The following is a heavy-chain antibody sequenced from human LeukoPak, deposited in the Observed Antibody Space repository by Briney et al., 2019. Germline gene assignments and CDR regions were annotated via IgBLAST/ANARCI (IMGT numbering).Heavy chain of an antibody. Sequence: ASVKVSCKASGYTFTSYGISWVRQAPGQGLEWMGWINPNSGGTNYAQKFQGRVTMTRDTSISTAYMELSRLRSDDTAVYYCAPVLLGYCSGGSCYPDYWGQGTLVTGSS. CDR1: GYTFTSYG. D-gene: IGHD2-15*01. V-gene: IGHV1-2*02. CDR3: APVLLGYCSGGSCYPDY. J-gene: IGHJ4*02. CDR2: INPNSGGT.